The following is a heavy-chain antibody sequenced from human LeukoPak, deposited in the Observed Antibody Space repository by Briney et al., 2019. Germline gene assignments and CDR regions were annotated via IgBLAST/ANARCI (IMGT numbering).Heavy chain of an antibody. D-gene: IGHD3-10*01. V-gene: IGHV3-23*01. CDR3: ARFYGSGRDSNFDY. Sequence: GGSLRLSCAASGFTFSSYAMSWVRQAPGKGLEWVSAISGSGGSTYYADSLKGRFTISRDNAKNSLFLQMNSLRAEDTAVYYCARFYGSGRDSNFDYWGQGTLVTVSS. J-gene: IGHJ4*02. CDR1: GFTFSSYA. CDR2: ISGSGGST.